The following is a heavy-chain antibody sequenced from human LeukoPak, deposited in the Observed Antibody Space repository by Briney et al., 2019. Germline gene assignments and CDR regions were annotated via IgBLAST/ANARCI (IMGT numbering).Heavy chain of an antibody. CDR2: VSAYGDNT. Sequence: ASVKVSCKASGYTFTNYGITWVRQAPGQGLEWMGWVSAYGDNTNYVQKIQGRVTMTTDTSTSTAYMELRSLRSDDTAVYYCARDCIGCHGFDYWGQGTLSPSP. D-gene: IGHD2-15*01. CDR1: GYTFTNYG. V-gene: IGHV1-18*01. J-gene: IGHJ4*02. CDR3: ARDCIGCHGFDY.